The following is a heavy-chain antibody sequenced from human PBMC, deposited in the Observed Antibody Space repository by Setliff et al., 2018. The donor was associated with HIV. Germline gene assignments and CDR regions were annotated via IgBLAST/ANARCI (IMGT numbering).Heavy chain of an antibody. J-gene: IGHJ6*02. CDR1: GGSLTNYY. CDR2: VTDGGYT. V-gene: IGHV4-34*01. D-gene: IGHD6-13*01. CDR3: ARDRQIAAAGRSNYYYGMDV. Sequence: SETLSLTCNVYGGSLTNYYWTWVRHAPGKGLEWIGEVTDGGYTNYNPSLKSRVTISIDTSKRLLSLRADDTAVYYCARDRQIAAAGRSNYYYGMDVWGQGTTVTVSS.